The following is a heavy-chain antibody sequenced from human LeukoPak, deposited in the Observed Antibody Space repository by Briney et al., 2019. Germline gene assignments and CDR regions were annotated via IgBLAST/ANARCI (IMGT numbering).Heavy chain of an antibody. CDR1: GFTFNYD. J-gene: IGHJ4*02. V-gene: IGHV3-23*01. CDR3: ARSTSSEYDIYHFDY. D-gene: IGHD3-9*01. Sequence: GGSLRLSCAASGFTFNYDMAWVRQPPGKGLEWVSTLIGSSGSTFYADSVKGRFTISRDNSKNTLYLQMNSLRAEDTAVYYCARSTSSEYDIYHFDYWGQGTLVTVSS. CDR2: LIGSSGST.